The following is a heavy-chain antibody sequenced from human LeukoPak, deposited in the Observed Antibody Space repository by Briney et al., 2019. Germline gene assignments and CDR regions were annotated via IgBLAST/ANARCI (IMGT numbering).Heavy chain of an antibody. CDR2: IIPIFGTA. CDR3: ARLGMGGPPMDEWYFDD. CDR1: GGTFTSYA. V-gene: IGHV1-69*01. J-gene: IGHJ4*02. D-gene: IGHD3-3*01. Sequence: SVKVSCKASGGTFTSYAISWVRQAPGQGLEWMGGIIPIFGTANYAQKFQGRVTITGDESTSTAYMELSSLRSEDTAVYYCARLGMGGPPMDEWYFDDWGQGTLVTVSS.